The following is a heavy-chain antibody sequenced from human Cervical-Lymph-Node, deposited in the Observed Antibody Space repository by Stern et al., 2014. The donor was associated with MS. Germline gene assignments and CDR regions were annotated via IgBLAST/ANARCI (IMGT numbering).Heavy chain of an antibody. J-gene: IGHJ4*02. V-gene: IGHV3-30-3*01. D-gene: IGHD2/OR15-2a*01. CDR3: ARGGRDFGLEY. CDR2: VSYDRTQR. CDR1: GFTFSTYA. Sequence: QLVQSGGGVVQPGRSLRLSCVASGFTFSTYAMHWVRQAPGKGLEWVAFVSYDRTQRNSTDSVKARFTISRDNSKNTLYLHMNSLRDEDTAVYFCARGGRDFGLEYWGQGALVTVSS.